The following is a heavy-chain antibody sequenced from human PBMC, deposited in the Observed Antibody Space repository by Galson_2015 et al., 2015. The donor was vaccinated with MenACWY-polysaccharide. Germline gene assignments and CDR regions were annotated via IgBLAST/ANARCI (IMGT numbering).Heavy chain of an antibody. CDR2: IKKDGSEK. CDR1: GFTFNNYW. V-gene: IGHV3-7*01. J-gene: IGHJ6*02. Sequence: SLSLSCAVSGFTFNNYWMSWVRQAPGKGLEWVANIKKDGSEKYCVDSVKGRFTISRDNARSSLYLQMNGLRAEDTAVYYCARGHYGMDVWGQGTTVTVS. CDR3: ARGHYGMDV.